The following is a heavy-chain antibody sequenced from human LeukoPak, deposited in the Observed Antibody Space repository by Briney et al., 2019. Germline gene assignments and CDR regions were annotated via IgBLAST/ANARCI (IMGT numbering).Heavy chain of an antibody. D-gene: IGHD2-15*01. J-gene: IGHJ5*02. CDR3: TRDRGTYNWFDP. Sequence: GGSLRLSCAASGFTFSGSAVHWVRQSSGKGLEWVGHIDKKDNSYATAYAESVKGIFTISRDDSNDTAFLHMDSLKTEDTALYYCTRDRGTYNWFDPWGQGTLVTVSS. CDR1: GFTFSGSA. V-gene: IGHV3-73*01. CDR2: IDKKDNSYAT.